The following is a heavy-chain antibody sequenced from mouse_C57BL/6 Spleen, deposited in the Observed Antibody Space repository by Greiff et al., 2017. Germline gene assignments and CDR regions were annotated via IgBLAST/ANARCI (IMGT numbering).Heavy chain of an antibody. D-gene: IGHD1-3*01. Sequence: EVKLVESGGGLVQPGGSLKLSCAASGFTFSDYYMYWVRQTPEKRLEWVAYISNGGGSTYYPDTVKGRFTISRDNAKNTLYLQMSRLKSEDTAMYYCARQSITRYFDVWGTGTTVTVSS. V-gene: IGHV5-12*01. CDR1: GFTFSDYY. CDR2: ISNGGGST. CDR3: ARQSITRYFDV. J-gene: IGHJ1*03.